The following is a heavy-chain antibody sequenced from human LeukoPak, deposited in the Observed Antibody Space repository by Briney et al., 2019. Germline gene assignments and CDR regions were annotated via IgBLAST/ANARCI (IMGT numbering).Heavy chain of an antibody. Sequence: GASVKVSCKASGYTFTGYYMHWVRQAPGQGLEWMGWINPNSGGTNYAQKFQGRVTMTRDTSISTAYMELSRLRSDDTAVYYCARTPTGIHRDAPRRGILSSGMDVWGQGTTVTVSS. CDR2: INPNSGGT. V-gene: IGHV1-2*02. CDR1: GYTFTGYY. D-gene: IGHD1-1*01. CDR3: ARTPTGIHRDAPRRGILSSGMDV. J-gene: IGHJ6*02.